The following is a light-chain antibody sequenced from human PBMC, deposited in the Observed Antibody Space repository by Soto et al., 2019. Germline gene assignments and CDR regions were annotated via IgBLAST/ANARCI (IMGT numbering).Light chain of an antibody. J-gene: IGKJ5*01. CDR2: DAS. Sequence: DIQLTQSPSTLSAAVGDGVTITCRASQNIRSLLACYQQKPGKAPKPLIFDASTLKTGVLSRCGGSGSGAEFNFTIPGLQPDDFSTYFCQQYYTYSTFGEGTRVDIK. CDR3: QQYYTYST. CDR1: QNIRSL. V-gene: IGKV1-5*01.